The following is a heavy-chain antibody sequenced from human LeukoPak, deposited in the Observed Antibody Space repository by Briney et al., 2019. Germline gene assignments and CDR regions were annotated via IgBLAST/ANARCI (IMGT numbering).Heavy chain of an antibody. CDR3: AGGTTMIVVVGRDAFDI. CDR1: GFTFSRNW. J-gene: IGHJ3*02. CDR2: IKQDGSEK. Sequence: GGSLRLSCAASGFTFSRNWMHWVRQAPGKGLEWVANIKQDGSEKYYVDSVKGRFTISRDNAKNSLYLQMNSLRAEDTAVYYCAGGTTMIVVVGRDAFDIWGQGTMVTVSS. D-gene: IGHD3-22*01. V-gene: IGHV3-7*01.